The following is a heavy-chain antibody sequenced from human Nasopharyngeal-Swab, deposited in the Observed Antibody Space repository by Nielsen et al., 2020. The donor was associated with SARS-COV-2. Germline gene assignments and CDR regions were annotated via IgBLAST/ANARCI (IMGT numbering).Heavy chain of an antibody. Sequence: LTSAASGFTPASYSMNWVHQAPGKGLEWVSSISSSGKYIYYANSVRGRFTISRDNAKSSLFLQMDSLRAEDTALYYCARDIGDGYNLLYYFDYWGPGTLVTVSS. V-gene: IGHV3-21*01. J-gene: IGHJ4*02. CDR1: GFTPASYS. CDR2: ISSSGKYI. CDR3: ARDIGDGYNLLYYFDY. D-gene: IGHD5-24*01.